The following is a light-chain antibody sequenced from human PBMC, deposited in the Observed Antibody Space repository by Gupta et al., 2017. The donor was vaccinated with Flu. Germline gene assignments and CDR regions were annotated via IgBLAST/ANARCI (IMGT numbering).Light chain of an antibody. CDR1: QTISSW. J-gene: IGKJ1*01. CDR2: KAS. Sequence: STGSAYVGDRVTITCRASQTISSWLAWYQQKPGKAPNVLIYKASNLESGVPSRFSGSGSGTEFTLTISSLQPDDFATYYCQQYSTYPRTFGQGTKVEI. CDR3: QQYSTYPRT. V-gene: IGKV1-5*03.